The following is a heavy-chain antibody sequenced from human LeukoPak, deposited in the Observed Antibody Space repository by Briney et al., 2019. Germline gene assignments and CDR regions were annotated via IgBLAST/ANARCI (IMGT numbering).Heavy chain of an antibody. J-gene: IGHJ4*02. CDR2: INHNGST. D-gene: IGHD5-12*01. CDR3: ARNRGYSGHKP. CDR1: GGSFSGYY. Sequence: ASETLSLTCAVYGGSFSGYYWSWIRQPPGKGLEWIGEINHNGSTNYNPSLKSRVTISVDTSKNQFSLKLSSVTAADTAVYYCARNRGYSGHKPWGQGTLVTVSS. V-gene: IGHV4-34*01.